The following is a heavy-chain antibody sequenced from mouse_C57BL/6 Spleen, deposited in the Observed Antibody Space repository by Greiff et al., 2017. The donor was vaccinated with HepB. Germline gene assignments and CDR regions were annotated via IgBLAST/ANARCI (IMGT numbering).Heavy chain of an antibody. J-gene: IGHJ1*03. Sequence: VQLQQSGAELVRPGASVTLSCKASGYTFTDYEMHWVKQTPVHGLEWIGAIDPETGGTAYNQKFKGKAILTADKSSSTAYMELRSLTSEDSAVYYCTRKGYGSRHWYVDVWGTGTTVTVSS. CDR1: GYTFTDYE. CDR3: TRKGYGSRHWYVDV. D-gene: IGHD1-1*01. CDR2: IDPETGGT. V-gene: IGHV1-15*01.